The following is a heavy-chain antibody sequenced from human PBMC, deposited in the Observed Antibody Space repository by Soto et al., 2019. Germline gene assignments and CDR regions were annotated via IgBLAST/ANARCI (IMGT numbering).Heavy chain of an antibody. CDR2: IYYSGST. CDR1: GGSIGSSSYY. J-gene: IGHJ5*02. V-gene: IGHV4-39*01. CDR3: ARHIDSYGYGNWFDP. D-gene: IGHD5-18*01. Sequence: QLQLQESGPGLVKPSETLSLTCTVSGGSIGSSSYYWGWIRQPPGKGLEWIGSIYYSGSTYYNPSLKSRVTISVDTSKNQFSLKLSSVTAADTAVYYCARHIDSYGYGNWFDPWGQGTLVTVSS.